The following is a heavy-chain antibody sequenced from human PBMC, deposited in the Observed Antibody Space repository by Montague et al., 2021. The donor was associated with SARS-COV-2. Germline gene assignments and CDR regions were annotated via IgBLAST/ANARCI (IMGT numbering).Heavy chain of an antibody. Sequence: PALVKPTQTLTLTCTFSGFSLSTTGVGVGWIRQPPGKALEWLALIYWDDDKRYSPSLKTRLAITKDTSKNQVVLTMTNMDPVDTATYYCAHRRAIYDFWSGYYSGPKYDAFNWFDPWGQGTLVTVSS. CDR2: IYWDDDK. CDR1: GFSLSTTGVG. CDR3: AHRRAIYDFWSGYYSGPKYDAFNWFDP. V-gene: IGHV2-5*02. D-gene: IGHD3-3*01. J-gene: IGHJ5*02.